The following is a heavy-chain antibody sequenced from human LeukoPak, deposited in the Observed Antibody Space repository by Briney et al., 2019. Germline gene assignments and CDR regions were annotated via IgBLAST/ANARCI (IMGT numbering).Heavy chain of an antibody. Sequence: GGSLRLSCEGSGFTFSSFEMNWVRQAPGKGLEWLSYIGSGGRTIYYADSVKGRFTISRDNARNSLYLQMNSQRAEDTAVYHCAREDSRDALDIWGQGTMVTVSS. CDR3: AREDSRDALDI. D-gene: IGHD3-22*01. V-gene: IGHV3-48*03. CDR2: IGSGGRTI. J-gene: IGHJ3*02. CDR1: GFTFSSFE.